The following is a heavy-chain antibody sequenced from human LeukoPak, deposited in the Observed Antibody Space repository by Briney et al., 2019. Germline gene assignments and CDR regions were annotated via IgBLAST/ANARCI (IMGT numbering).Heavy chain of an antibody. D-gene: IGHD2-2*01. J-gene: IGHJ6*03. CDR2: IYHSGST. Sequence: SETLSLTCAVSGGSISSSNWWSWVRQPPGKGLEWIGEIYHSGSTNYNPSLKSRVTISVDKSKNQFSLKLSSVTAADTAVYYCARDGKVVVGLPPYYYYMDVWGEGTTVTVSS. CDR3: ARDGKVVVGLPPYYYYMDV. V-gene: IGHV4-4*02. CDR1: GGSISSSNW.